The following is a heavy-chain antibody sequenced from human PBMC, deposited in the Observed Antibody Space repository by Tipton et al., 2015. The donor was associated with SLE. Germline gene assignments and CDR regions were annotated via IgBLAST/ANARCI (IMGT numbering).Heavy chain of an antibody. CDR3: ATKTGTVAAPFDY. V-gene: IGHV4-59*01. D-gene: IGHD6-19*01. J-gene: IGHJ4*02. CDR1: GGSISSYY. CDR2: IYYSGST. Sequence: TLSLTCTVSGGSISSYYWSWIRQPPGKGLEWIGYIYYSGSTNYNPSLKSRVTISVDTSKNQFSLKLSSVTAEDTAVYYCATKTGTVAAPFDYWGQGTLVTVSS.